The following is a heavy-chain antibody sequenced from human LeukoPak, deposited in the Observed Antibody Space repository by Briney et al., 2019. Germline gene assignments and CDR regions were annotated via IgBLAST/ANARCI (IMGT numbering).Heavy chain of an antibody. CDR3: ARDSGSYFGWYFDL. D-gene: IGHD1-26*01. Sequence: PSETLSLTCAVYGGSFSGYSWSWIRQPPGKGLEWIGYIYYSGSTYYNPSLKSRVTISVDTSKNQFSLKLSSVTAADTAVYYCARDSGSYFGWYFDLWGRGTLVTVSS. CDR1: GGSFSGYS. V-gene: IGHV4-59*12. CDR2: IYYSGST. J-gene: IGHJ2*01.